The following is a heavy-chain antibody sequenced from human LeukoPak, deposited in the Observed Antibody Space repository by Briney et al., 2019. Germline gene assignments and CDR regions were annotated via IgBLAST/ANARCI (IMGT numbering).Heavy chain of an antibody. CDR2: ISGSGGST. D-gene: IGHD6-19*01. V-gene: IGHV3-23*01. CDR1: GFTFSSYA. CDR3: AKGQAVQKMYYFDY. J-gene: IGHJ4*02. Sequence: GGSLRLSCAASGFTFSSYAMSWVRQAPGKGLEWVSAISGSGGSTYYADSAKGRFTISRDNSKNTLYLQMNSLRAEDTAVYYCAKGQAVQKMYYFDYWGQGTLVTVSS.